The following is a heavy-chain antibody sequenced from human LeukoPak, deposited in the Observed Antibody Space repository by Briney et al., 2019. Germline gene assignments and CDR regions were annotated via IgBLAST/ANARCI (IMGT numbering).Heavy chain of an antibody. V-gene: IGHV1-3*01. J-gene: IGHJ4*02. D-gene: IGHD4-17*01. CDR1: GYTFTSYA. CDR2: INAGNGNT. CDR3: ARGDYGDYLAGY. Sequence: ASVKISCKASGYTFTSYAMHWVRQAPGQRLEWMGWINAGNGNTKYSQKFQGRVTITRDTSASTAYMELSSLRSEDTAVYYCARGDYGDYLAGYWGQGTLVTVSS.